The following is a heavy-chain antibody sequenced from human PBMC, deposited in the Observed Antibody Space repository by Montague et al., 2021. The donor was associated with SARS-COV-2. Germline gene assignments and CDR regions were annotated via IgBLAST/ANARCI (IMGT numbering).Heavy chain of an antibody. J-gene: IGHJ6*02. CDR1: GGSISSSSYY. CDR3: ARLSNYYGSGSYYHHNYDDDGMDV. V-gene: IGHV4-39*01. Sequence: SETLSLTCTVSGGSISSSSYYWGWIRQPPGKGLEWIGRIYYSGSTYYNESLKSRVTISVDTPKNQFSLKLSSVTAADTAVYYCARLSNYYGSGSYYHHNYDDDGMDVWGPGTTVTVSS. D-gene: IGHD3-10*01. CDR2: IYYSGST.